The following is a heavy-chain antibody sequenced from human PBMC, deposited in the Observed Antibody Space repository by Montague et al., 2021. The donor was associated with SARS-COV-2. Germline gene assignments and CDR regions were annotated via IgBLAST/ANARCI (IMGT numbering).Heavy chain of an antibody. V-gene: IGHV4-39*01. CDR1: GGPISGSNYY. D-gene: IGHD5-12*01. CDR3: ARHELELAPGLCGYDGFDY. CDR2: IYDSGST. Sequence: SETLSLTCTVSGGPISGSNYYWDWIRQPPGKGLEWIGSIYDSGSTNYNPSLKSRVTISVDTSKNQFSLKLSSVTAADTAVYYCARHELELAPGLCGYDGFDYWGQGTLVTVSS. J-gene: IGHJ4*02.